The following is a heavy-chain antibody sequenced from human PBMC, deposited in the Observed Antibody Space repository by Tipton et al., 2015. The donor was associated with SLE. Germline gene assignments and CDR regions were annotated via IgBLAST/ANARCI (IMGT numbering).Heavy chain of an antibody. D-gene: IGHD2-2*01. J-gene: IGHJ6*03. Sequence: TLSLTCTVSGGSISSSSYYWDWIRQPPGEGLEWIGEINHSGSTNYNPSLKSRVTISVDTSKNQFSLKLSSVTAADTAVYYCARGRSTSLPMDVWGKGTTVTVSS. CDR1: GGSISSSSYY. CDR2: INHSGST. V-gene: IGHV4-39*07. CDR3: ARGRSTSLPMDV.